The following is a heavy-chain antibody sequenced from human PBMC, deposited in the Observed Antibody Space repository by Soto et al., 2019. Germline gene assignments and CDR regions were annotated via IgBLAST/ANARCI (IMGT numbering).Heavy chain of an antibody. Sequence: GASVKVSCKASGYTFTSYGISWVRQAPGQGLEWMGWISAYNGNTNYAQKLQGRVTMTTDTSTSTAYMELRSLRSDDTAVYYCARDASFLVVVTAGDAFDIWGQGTMVT. CDR2: ISAYNGNT. D-gene: IGHD3-22*01. V-gene: IGHV1-18*01. CDR1: GYTFTSYG. J-gene: IGHJ3*02. CDR3: ARDASFLVVVTAGDAFDI.